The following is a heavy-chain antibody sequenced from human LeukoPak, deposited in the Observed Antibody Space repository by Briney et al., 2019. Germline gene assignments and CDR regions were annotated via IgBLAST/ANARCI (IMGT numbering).Heavy chain of an antibody. Sequence: SETLSLTCTVSGGSISSGGYYWSWIRQHPGKGLEWIGYIYYSGSTYYNPSLKSRVTISVDASKNQFSLKLGSVTAADTAVYYCARDWVVVAATHDYGMDVWGQGTTVTVSS. D-gene: IGHD2-15*01. V-gene: IGHV4-31*03. CDR2: IYYSGST. CDR1: GGSISSGGYY. CDR3: ARDWVVVAATHDYGMDV. J-gene: IGHJ6*02.